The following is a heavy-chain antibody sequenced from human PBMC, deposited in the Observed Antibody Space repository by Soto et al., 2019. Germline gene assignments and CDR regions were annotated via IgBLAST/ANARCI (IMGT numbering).Heavy chain of an antibody. Sequence: SETLSLTCSVSGGSISSFTYYWGWIRQPPGKGLEWIGTVYYNENTYYNPSLKSRVTITVDTAKNQFSLNLRSVTAADTAMYFCERRERYYGSPGWLDPWGPGTLVTVYS. CDR2: VYYNENT. V-gene: IGHV4-39*01. D-gene: IGHD3-10*01. CDR1: GGSISSFTYY. CDR3: ERRERYYGSPGWLDP. J-gene: IGHJ5*02.